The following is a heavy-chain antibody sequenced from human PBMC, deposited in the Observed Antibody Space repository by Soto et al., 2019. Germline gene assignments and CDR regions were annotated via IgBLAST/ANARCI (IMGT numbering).Heavy chain of an antibody. CDR1: GYTFTGYY. D-gene: IGHD3-22*01. CDR2: INPKSGGS. V-gene: IGHV1-2*02. Sequence: QVQLVQSGAEVKKPGASVKVPCKASGYTFTGYYLHWVRQAPGQGLEWMGWINPKSGGSKYIEKFQGRVTMTRDTSISTAYIELSRLRSDDTAVYYCVRSRDSSGYLDYWGQGTLVTVSP. CDR3: VRSRDSSGYLDY. J-gene: IGHJ4*02.